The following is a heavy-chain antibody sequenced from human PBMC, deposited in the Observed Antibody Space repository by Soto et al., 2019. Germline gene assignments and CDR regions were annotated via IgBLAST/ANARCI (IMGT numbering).Heavy chain of an antibody. J-gene: IGHJ4*02. V-gene: IGHV1-3*01. CDR3: AREGYSSGWYYFDY. CDR1: GYTFTSYA. D-gene: IGHD6-19*01. Sequence: ASVKVSCKASGYTFTSYAMHWVRQAPGQRLEWMGWINGGNGNTKYSQKFQGRVTITRDTSASTAYMGLSSLRSEDTAVYYCAREGYSSGWYYFDYWGQGTLVTVSS. CDR2: INGGNGNT.